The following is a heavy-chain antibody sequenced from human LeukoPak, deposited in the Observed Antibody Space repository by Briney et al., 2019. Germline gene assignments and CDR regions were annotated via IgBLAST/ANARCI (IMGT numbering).Heavy chain of an antibody. CDR1: GYTFTSYG. J-gene: IGHJ4*02. CDR3: ASGYYDSSGYYDY. V-gene: IGHV1-18*01. D-gene: IGHD3-22*01. Sequence: ASVKVSCKASGYTFTSYGISWVRQAPGQGLEWMGWISAYNGNTNYAQKLQGRVTMTPGTSTSTAYMELRSLRSEDTAVYYCASGYYDSSGYYDYWGQGTLVTVSS. CDR2: ISAYNGNT.